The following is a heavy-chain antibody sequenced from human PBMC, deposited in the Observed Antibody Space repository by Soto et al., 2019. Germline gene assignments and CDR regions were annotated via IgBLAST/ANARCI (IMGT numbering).Heavy chain of an antibody. D-gene: IGHD5-18*01. V-gene: IGHV1-18*01. CDR1: GYTFTTYG. J-gene: IGHJ4*02. CDR3: ARAIAGGYGHTTLDY. Sequence: QVQLAQSGAEVKKPGASVKVSCKASGYTFTTYGISWVRQAPGQGLEWMGWINAYNGNTNYAQKVQGRVTTTTDTSTSTVYMDLRSLRSDDTAVYYCARAIAGGYGHTTLDYWGQGTLVTVSS. CDR2: INAYNGNT.